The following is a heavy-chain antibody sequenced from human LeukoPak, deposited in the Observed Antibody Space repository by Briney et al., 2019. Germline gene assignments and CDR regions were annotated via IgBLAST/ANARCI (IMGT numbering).Heavy chain of an antibody. Sequence: GGSLRLSCAAPGFTFSGSAMHWVRQASGKGLEWVGRIRSKANSYATAYAASVKGRFTISRDDSKNTAYLQMNSLKTEDTAVYYCTRGEDCTNGVCYRYYYYYMDVWGKGTTVTISS. J-gene: IGHJ6*03. CDR1: GFTFSGSA. V-gene: IGHV3-73*01. CDR3: TRGEDCTNGVCYRYYYYYMDV. CDR2: IRSKANSYAT. D-gene: IGHD2-8*01.